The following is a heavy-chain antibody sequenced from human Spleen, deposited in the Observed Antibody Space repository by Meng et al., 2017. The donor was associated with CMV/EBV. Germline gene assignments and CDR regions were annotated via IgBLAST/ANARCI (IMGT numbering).Heavy chain of an antibody. V-gene: IGHV4-39*07. CDR2: IYYTGTT. D-gene: IGHD2-15*01. J-gene: IGHJ4*02. Sequence: SETLSLTCTVSGGSLSSSSYYWGWIRQSPGEGLEWIGSIYYTGTTYYNPSLKSRVTISIDTSKNQFSLKLSSVTAADTAVYYCARVGCSGGSCYADNWGRGTLVTVSS. CDR3: ARVGCSGGSCYADN. CDR1: GGSLSSSSYY.